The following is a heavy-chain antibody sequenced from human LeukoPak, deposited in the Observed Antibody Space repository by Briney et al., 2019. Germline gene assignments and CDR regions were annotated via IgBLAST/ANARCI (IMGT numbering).Heavy chain of an antibody. J-gene: IGHJ3*01. CDR1: GFTFSTYN. D-gene: IGHD6-13*01. V-gene: IGHV3-21*01. CDR2: IDTSGSYI. CDR3: TRDLGINARAFDV. Sequence: GGSLRLSSAASGFTFSTYNMIWVRQAPGMGLEWVSFIDTSGSYITYADSLKGRFTISRDNAKNSLYLQMHSLRAEDTALYYCTRDLGINARAFDVWGQGTMVTVSS.